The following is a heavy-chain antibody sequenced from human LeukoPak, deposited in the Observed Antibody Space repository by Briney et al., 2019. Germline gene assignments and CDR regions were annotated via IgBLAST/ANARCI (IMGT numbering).Heavy chain of an antibody. D-gene: IGHD3-9*01. CDR1: GFTFDDYA. CDR2: ISWNSGSI. CDR3: ARANYDILTGYPSRYYYYYYMDV. Sequence: PGGSLRLSCAASGFTFDDYAMHWVRQAPGKGLEWVSGISWNSGSIGYADSVKGRFTISRDNSKNSLYLQMNSLRAEDTAVYYCARANYDILTGYPSRYYYYYYMDVWGKGTTVTVSS. V-gene: IGHV3-9*01. J-gene: IGHJ6*03.